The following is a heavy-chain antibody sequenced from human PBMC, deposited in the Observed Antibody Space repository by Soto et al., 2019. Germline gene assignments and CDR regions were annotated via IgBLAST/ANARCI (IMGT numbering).Heavy chain of an antibody. CDR1: GYTFTSYG. Sequence: QVQLVQSGAEVKKPGASVKVSCKASGYTFTSYGISWVRQAPGQGLEWMGWISAYNGNTNYAQKLQGRVTMTTDTATSTAYMELRSLRSDDTAVYYCARVPRWQDDFMDNWFDPWGQGTLVTVSS. CDR3: ARVPRWQDDFMDNWFDP. D-gene: IGHD1-1*01. J-gene: IGHJ5*02. V-gene: IGHV1-18*01. CDR2: ISAYNGNT.